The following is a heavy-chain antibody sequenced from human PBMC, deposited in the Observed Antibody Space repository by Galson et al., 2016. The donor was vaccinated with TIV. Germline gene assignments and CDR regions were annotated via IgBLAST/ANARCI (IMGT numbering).Heavy chain of an antibody. CDR2: IIPIFGTT. Sequence: SVKVSCKASGVIFNSYTFNWVRQAPGQGLEWMGGIIPIFGTTNYAQKFQGRVTITTDKSTTTAYMELSSLRSEDTAVYYCARDASGSYKDYCYYGMDVWGQGTTVIVSS. J-gene: IGHJ6*02. CDR3: ARDASGSYKDYCYYGMDV. CDR1: GVIFNSYT. D-gene: IGHD1-26*01. V-gene: IGHV1-69*05.